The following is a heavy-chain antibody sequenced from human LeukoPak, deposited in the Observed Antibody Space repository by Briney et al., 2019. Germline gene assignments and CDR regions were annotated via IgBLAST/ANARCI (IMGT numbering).Heavy chain of an antibody. CDR3: ARDVPYDILTGYFDPGEMIFDY. CDR1: GYTFTSYG. J-gene: IGHJ4*02. D-gene: IGHD3-9*01. Sequence: AASVTVSCKASGYTFTSYGISWVRQAPGQGLEWMGWISAYNGNTNYAQKLQGRVTMTTDTSTSTAYMELRSLRSDDTAVYYCARDVPYDILTGYFDPGEMIFDYWGQGTLVTVSS. V-gene: IGHV1-18*01. CDR2: ISAYNGNT.